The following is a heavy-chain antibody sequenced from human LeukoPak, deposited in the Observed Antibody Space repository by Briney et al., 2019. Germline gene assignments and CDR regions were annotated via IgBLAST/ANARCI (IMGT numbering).Heavy chain of an antibody. J-gene: IGHJ5*02. V-gene: IGHV4-61*02. CDR3: ARALCINGICEWFDP. CDR1: GASISSGTHF. CDR2: IQTSGVT. D-gene: IGHD2-8*01. Sequence: PSETLSLTCTVSGASISSGTHFWSWIRQPAGKGLEWIGRIQTSGVTKYNPSLKSRVTVSMDTSKNQFSLMLRSVTAADTAVYYCARALCINGICEWFDPWGQGTLVTVSS.